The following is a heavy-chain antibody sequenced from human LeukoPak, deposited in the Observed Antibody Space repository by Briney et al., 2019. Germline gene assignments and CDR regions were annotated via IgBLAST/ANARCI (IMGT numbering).Heavy chain of an antibody. CDR2: IKQDGSEK. CDR1: GFTFGSYW. D-gene: IGHD3-22*01. CDR3: AGSSGS. V-gene: IGHV3-7*01. J-gene: IGHJ5*02. Sequence: GGSLRLSCAAPGFTFGSYWMTWVRQAPGKGLEWVANIKQDGSEKYYVDSVKGRFTISRDNAKNSLYLQMNSLRAEDTAVYYCAGSSGSWGQGTLVTVSS.